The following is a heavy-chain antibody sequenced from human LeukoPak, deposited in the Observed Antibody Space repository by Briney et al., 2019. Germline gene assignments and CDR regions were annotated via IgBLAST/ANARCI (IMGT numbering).Heavy chain of an antibody. Sequence: SETLSLTCTVSGDSISGYYWSWIRQPPGKGLEWIGYIYYSGSTNYNPSLKSRVTISVDTSKNQFSLKLSSVTAADTAVYYCARNVGRDYYDSSGYYRTGDYWGQGTLVTVSS. CDR2: IYYSGST. D-gene: IGHD3-22*01. J-gene: IGHJ4*02. CDR3: ARNVGRDYYDSSGYYRTGDY. CDR1: GDSISGYY. V-gene: IGHV4-59*12.